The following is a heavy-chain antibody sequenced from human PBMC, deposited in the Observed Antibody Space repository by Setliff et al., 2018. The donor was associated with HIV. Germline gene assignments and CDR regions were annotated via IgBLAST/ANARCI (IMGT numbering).Heavy chain of an antibody. CDR2: IYHSGST. D-gene: IGHD6-13*01. CDR1: GGSISSGDYY. CDR3: ARHRDPPGSRWIYYYYYMDL. Sequence: SETLSLTCTVSGGSISSGDYYWTWIRQHPGKGLEWLGYIYHSGSTYYNPSLQSRAAISMDTSRNQFSLRLSSVTAADTGVYYCARHRDPPGSRWIYYYYYMDLWGEGTTVTVSS. J-gene: IGHJ6*03. V-gene: IGHV4-39*01.